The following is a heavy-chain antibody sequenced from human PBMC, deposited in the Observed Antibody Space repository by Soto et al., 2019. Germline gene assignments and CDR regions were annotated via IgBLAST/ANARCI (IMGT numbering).Heavy chain of an antibody. CDR1: GLTFSNYW. D-gene: IGHD6-19*01. CDR3: TKVVGLAGQD. CDR2: IKQDGREK. J-gene: IGHJ4*02. V-gene: IGHV3-7*01. Sequence: EVQLEESGGTLLQPGGSLRLSCAASGLTFSNYWMSWVRQAPGKGLEWVANIKQDGREKYYVDSVRGRFTISRDNAKNSLYLQMSSLRAEDTAVYYCTKVVGLAGQDWGQGTLVTVSS.